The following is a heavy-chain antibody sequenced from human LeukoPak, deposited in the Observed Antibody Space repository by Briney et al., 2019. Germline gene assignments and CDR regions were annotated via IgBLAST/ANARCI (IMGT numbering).Heavy chain of an antibody. D-gene: IGHD1-26*01. Sequence: SETLSLTCTVPGGSISSYYWSWIRQPAGKGLEWIGRIYTSGSTNYNPSLKSRVTMSVDTSKNQLSLKLSSVAAADTGVYYCARHQRGGSYGEWGQGTLVTVSS. J-gene: IGHJ4*02. CDR3: ARHQRGGSYGE. V-gene: IGHV4-4*07. CDR2: IYTSGST. CDR1: GGSISSYY.